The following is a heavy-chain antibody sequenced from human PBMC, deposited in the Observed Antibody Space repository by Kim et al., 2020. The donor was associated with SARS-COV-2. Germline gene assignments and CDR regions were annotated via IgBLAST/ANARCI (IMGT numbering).Heavy chain of an antibody. V-gene: IGHV1-18*01. CDR1: GYTFTSYG. CDR3: ARRSFANYYGSGNYGELWAFDI. CDR2: ISAYNGNT. Sequence: ASVKVSCKASGYTFTSYGISWVRQAPGQGLEWMGWISAYNGNTNYAQKLQGRVTMTTDTSTSTAYMELRSLRSDDTAVYYCARRSFANYYGSGNYGELWAFDIWGQGTMVTVSS. J-gene: IGHJ3*02. D-gene: IGHD3-10*01.